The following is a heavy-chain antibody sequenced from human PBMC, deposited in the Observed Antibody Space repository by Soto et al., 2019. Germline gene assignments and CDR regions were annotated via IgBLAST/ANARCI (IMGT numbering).Heavy chain of an antibody. CDR3: AKDRYSYDLFDY. J-gene: IGHJ4*02. V-gene: IGHV3-23*01. D-gene: IGHD5-18*01. CDR2: ISGSGGST. CDR1: GFTFSSYA. Sequence: XESLRNSCAASGFTFSSYAMSWVRQAPGKGLEWVSAISGSGGSTYYADSVKGRFTISRDNSKNTLYLQMNSLRAEDTAVYYCAKDRYSYDLFDYWGQGTLVTVSS.